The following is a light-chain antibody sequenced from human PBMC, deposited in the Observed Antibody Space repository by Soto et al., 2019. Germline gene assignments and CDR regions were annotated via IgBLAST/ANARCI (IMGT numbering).Light chain of an antibody. J-gene: IGLJ1*01. Sequence: QSVLTQPRSVSGSPGQSVTISCTGTSSDIGGYNYVSWYQQHPGKAPKLMIYTVTKRPSGVPDRFSGSKSDNTASLTISGLQADDEAEYYCCSYAGSSSYVFGTGTKVTVL. CDR3: CSYAGSSSYV. CDR1: SSDIGGYNY. CDR2: TVT. V-gene: IGLV2-11*01.